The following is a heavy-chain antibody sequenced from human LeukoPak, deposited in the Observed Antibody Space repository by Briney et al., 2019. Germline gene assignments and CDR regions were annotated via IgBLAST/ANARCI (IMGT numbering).Heavy chain of an antibody. Sequence: SETLSLTCAVYGGSFSGYYWSWIRQPPGKGLEWIGEMNRSGSTKYNPSLKSRVTMFVDMSKNQFSLRLSSVTAADTAVYYCARGSPSSGYYRYYYYGMDVWGQGTTVTVSS. J-gene: IGHJ6*02. CDR3: ARGSPSSGYYRYYYYGMDV. D-gene: IGHD3-22*01. CDR1: GGSFSGYY. CDR2: MNRSGST. V-gene: IGHV4-34*01.